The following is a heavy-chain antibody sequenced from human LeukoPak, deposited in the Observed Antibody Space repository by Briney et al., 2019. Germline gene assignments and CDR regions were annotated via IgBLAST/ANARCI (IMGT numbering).Heavy chain of an antibody. CDR1: GFTFSSYS. CDR2: ISSSSSYI. D-gene: IGHD6-19*01. CDR3: AKVDSLAVAGKYFQH. J-gene: IGHJ1*01. Sequence: GGSLRLSCAASGFTFSSYSMNWVRQAPGKGLEWVSSISSSSSYIYYADSVKGRFTISRDNSKNTLYLQMNSLRAEDTAVYYCAKVDSLAVAGKYFQHWGQGTLVTVSS. V-gene: IGHV3-21*01.